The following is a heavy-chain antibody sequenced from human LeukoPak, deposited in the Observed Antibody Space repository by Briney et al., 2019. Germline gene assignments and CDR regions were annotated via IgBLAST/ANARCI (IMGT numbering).Heavy chain of an antibody. V-gene: IGHV1-2*02. CDR3: ARVLRTKWAFDI. CDR1: GYTFTGYY. D-gene: IGHD1-14*01. Sequence: VASVKVSCKASGYTFTGYYMHWVRQAPGQGLEWMGWINPNSGGTNYAQKFQGRVTMTTDTSTSTAYMELRSLRAEDTAVYYCARVLRTKWAFDIWGQGTMVTVSS. CDR2: INPNSGGT. J-gene: IGHJ3*02.